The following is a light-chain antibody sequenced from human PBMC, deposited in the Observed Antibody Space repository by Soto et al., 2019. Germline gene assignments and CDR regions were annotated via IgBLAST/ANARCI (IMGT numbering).Light chain of an antibody. Sequence: QYALTQPASVSGSPGQSITISCTGNSSDVGSYNLVSWYQQHPGKAPKLMIYEGSKRPSGVSNRFSGSKSGNTASLTISGLQAEDEADYYCCSYAGSSAWVFGGGTKLTVL. CDR3: CSYAGSSAWV. J-gene: IGLJ3*02. V-gene: IGLV2-23*01. CDR2: EGS. CDR1: SSDVGSYNL.